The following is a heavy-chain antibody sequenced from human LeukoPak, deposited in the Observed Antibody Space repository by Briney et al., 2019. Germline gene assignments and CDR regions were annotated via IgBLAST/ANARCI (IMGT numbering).Heavy chain of an antibody. Sequence: GEPLKISCNGSGYXFTSYWICWVRQMPGKGLEWMGIIYPGDSDTRYSPSFQGQVTISADKSISTAYLQWSSLKASDTAMYYCARGVVTAIYIDYWGQGTLVTVSS. V-gene: IGHV5-51*01. J-gene: IGHJ4*02. CDR3: ARGVVTAIYIDY. CDR1: GYXFTSYW. D-gene: IGHD2-21*02. CDR2: IYPGDSDT.